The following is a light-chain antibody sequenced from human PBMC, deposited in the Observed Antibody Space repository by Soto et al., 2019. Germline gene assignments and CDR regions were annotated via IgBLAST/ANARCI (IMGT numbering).Light chain of an antibody. Sequence: EIVLTQSPGTLSLSPGERATLSCRASQSVSSSYLAWYQQKPGQAPRLLIYGASSRATGIPDRFSGSGSRTDFTLTISRLEPEDFAVYYCQQYGSFPWTFGQGTKVEIK. J-gene: IGKJ1*01. V-gene: IGKV3-20*01. CDR2: GAS. CDR3: QQYGSFPWT. CDR1: QSVSSSY.